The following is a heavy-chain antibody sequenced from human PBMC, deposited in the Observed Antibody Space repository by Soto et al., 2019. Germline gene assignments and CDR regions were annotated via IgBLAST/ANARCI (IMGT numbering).Heavy chain of an antibody. D-gene: IGHD3-3*01. V-gene: IGHV3-23*01. CDR3: AKVYDFWSGYYRHFDY. CDR1: GFTFSSYA. Sequence: GGSLRLSCAASGFTFSSYAMSWVRQAPGKGLEWVSAISGSGGSTYYADSVKGRFTISRDNSKNTLYLQMNSLRAEDTAVYYCAKVYDFWSGYYRHFDYWGQGTLVTVSS. CDR2: ISGSGGST. J-gene: IGHJ4*02.